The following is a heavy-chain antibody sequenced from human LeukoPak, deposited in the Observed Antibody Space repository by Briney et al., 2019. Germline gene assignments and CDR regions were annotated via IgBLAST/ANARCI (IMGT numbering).Heavy chain of an antibody. J-gene: IGHJ6*02. V-gene: IGHV3-23*01. CDR3: AKGVYCTNGVCEYYYYYGMDV. D-gene: IGHD2-8*01. Sequence: GGSLRLSCAASGFTFSSYAMSGVRQAPGKGLEWVSAISGSGGSTYYADSVKGRFTISRDNSKNTLYLQMNSLRAEDTAVYYCAKGVYCTNGVCEYYYYYGMDVWGQGTTVTVSS. CDR2: ISGSGGST. CDR1: GFTFSSYA.